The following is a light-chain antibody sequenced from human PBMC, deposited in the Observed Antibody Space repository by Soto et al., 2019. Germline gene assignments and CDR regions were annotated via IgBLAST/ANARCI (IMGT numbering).Light chain of an antibody. Sequence: QSVLTQPASVSGSPGQSITISCTGTSSDVGGYNYVSWYQQHPGKAPKLMIYDVSNRPSGVSNRFSGSKSGNTASLTISGLQAEDEADYYCSSYRSGSTLFGGGTKVTVL. V-gene: IGLV2-14*03. CDR3: SSYRSGSTL. CDR2: DVS. J-gene: IGLJ2*01. CDR1: SSDVGGYNY.